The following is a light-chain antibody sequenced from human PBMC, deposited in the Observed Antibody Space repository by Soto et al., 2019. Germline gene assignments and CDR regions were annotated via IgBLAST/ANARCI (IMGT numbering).Light chain of an antibody. V-gene: IGLV1-44*01. CDR2: SNN. Sequence: QSVLTQPPSASGTPGHRVTISCSGSSSNIGSNTVNLYQQLPGTAPKLLIYSNNQRPSGVPDRFSVSKSGTSASLAISGLQSEDEADYYCAAWDDSLNGVVFGGGNKLTVL. J-gene: IGLJ2*01. CDR3: AAWDDSLNGVV. CDR1: SSNIGSNT.